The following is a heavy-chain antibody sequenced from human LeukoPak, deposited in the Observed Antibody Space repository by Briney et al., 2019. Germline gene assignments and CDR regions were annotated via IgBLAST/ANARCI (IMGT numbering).Heavy chain of an antibody. Sequence: MTSETLSLTCAVYGGSFSGYYWSWIRQPPGKGLEGSGEINHSGSTNYNPSLKSRVTISVDTSKNQFSLKLSSVTAADTAVYYCARGLEQQLVRVDFDYWGQGTLVTVSS. CDR3: ARGLEQQLVRVDFDY. CDR2: INHSGST. J-gene: IGHJ4*02. CDR1: GGSFSGYY. D-gene: IGHD6-13*01. V-gene: IGHV4-34*01.